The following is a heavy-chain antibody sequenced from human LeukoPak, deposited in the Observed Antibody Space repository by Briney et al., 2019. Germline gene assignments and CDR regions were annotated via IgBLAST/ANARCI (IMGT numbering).Heavy chain of an antibody. CDR1: GYSFTSYW. CDR3: ARQRRSDYGVRGAFDI. J-gene: IGHJ3*02. CDR2: IYPGDSDT. Sequence: GESLKISCKGSGYSFTSYWIGWVRQMPGKGLEWMGIIYPGDSDTRYSPSFQGQVTISADKSISTAYLQWSSLKASDTAMYYYARQRRSDYGVRGAFDIWGQGTMVTVSS. D-gene: IGHD4-17*01. V-gene: IGHV5-51*01.